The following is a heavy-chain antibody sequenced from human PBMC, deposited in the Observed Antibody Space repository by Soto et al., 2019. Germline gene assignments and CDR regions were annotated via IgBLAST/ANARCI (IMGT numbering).Heavy chain of an antibody. J-gene: IGHJ6*02. CDR1: GYTFTSYG. Sequence: ASVKVSCKASGYTFTSYGISWVRQAPGQGLEWMGWISAYNGNTNYAQKLQGRVTMTTDTSTSTAYMELRSLRSDDTAVYYCARGHDYGDYALVYYYGMDVWGQGTTVTVSS. V-gene: IGHV1-18*04. CDR3: ARGHDYGDYALVYYYGMDV. D-gene: IGHD4-17*01. CDR2: ISAYNGNT.